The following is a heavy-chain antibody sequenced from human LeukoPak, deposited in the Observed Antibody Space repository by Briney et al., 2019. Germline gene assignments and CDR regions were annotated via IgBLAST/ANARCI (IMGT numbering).Heavy chain of an antibody. V-gene: IGHV4-39*07. CDR2: ISNTGST. J-gene: IGHJ5*02. CDR3: ARGGYCSSTSCYTLRRGGGGLDP. CDR1: GGSISTISYY. D-gene: IGHD2-2*02. Sequence: EPLSLTCTVSGGSISTISYYWGWLRQPPAKGLEWLGSISNTGSTNYNPTLKSRVTISVDTSKSQFSLKLSSVTAADAAVYYCARGGYCSSTSCYTLRRGGGGLDPWGQGTLVTVSS.